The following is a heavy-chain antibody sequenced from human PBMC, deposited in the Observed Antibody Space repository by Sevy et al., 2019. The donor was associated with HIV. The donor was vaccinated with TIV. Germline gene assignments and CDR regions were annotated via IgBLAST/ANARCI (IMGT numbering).Heavy chain of an antibody. J-gene: IGHJ6*03. Sequence: GGSLRLSCAASGFTFSNAWMSWVRQAPGKGLEWVGRIKGKTDGGTTDYAAPVKGRFTISRDDSKNTLYLQMNSLKTEDTAMYYCTTDSYRGSSGYYYGYYYYYMDVWGKGTTVTVSS. D-gene: IGHD3-22*01. V-gene: IGHV3-15*01. CDR3: TTDSYRGSSGYYYGYYYYYMDV. CDR1: GFTFSNAW. CDR2: IKGKTDGGTT.